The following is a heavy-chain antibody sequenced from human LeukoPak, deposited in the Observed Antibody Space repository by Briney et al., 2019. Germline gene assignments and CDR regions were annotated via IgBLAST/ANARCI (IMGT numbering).Heavy chain of an antibody. CDR3: ARDRVKHGWRFIDY. CDR1: GFTFSSYW. J-gene: IGHJ4*02. CDR2: INSDGSNT. V-gene: IGHV3-74*01. Sequence: GGSLRLSCAASGFTFSSYWMHWVRQAPGKGLGGVSSINSDGSNTSYADSVKGRFTISRDNAKNTLYLQLNRLRAEDTAVCYCARDRVKHGWRFIDYWGQGSLVTVS. D-gene: IGHD2-21*01.